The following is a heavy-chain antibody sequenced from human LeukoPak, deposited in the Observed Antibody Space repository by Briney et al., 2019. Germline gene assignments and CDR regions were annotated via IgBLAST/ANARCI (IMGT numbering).Heavy chain of an antibody. Sequence: NASETLSLTCTVSGGSISSGGYYWSWIRQHPGKGLEWIGYIYYSGSTYYNPSLKSRVTISVDTSKYQFSLKLSSVTAADTAVYYCARDVEFWSGQMAFDIWGQGTMVTVSS. CDR3: ARDVEFWSGQMAFDI. CDR2: IYYSGST. D-gene: IGHD3-3*01. J-gene: IGHJ3*02. V-gene: IGHV4-31*03. CDR1: GGSISSGGYY.